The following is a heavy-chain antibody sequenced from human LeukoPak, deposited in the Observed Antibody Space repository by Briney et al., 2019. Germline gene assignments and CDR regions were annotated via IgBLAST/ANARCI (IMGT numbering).Heavy chain of an antibody. D-gene: IGHD5-12*01. Sequence: VASVKVSCKASGGTFSSYAISWVRQAPGQGLEWMGGIIPIFGTANYAQKFQGRVTITTDESTSTAYMEQSSLRSEDTAVYYCARGTRYSGYDGYYYYMDVWGKGTTVTVSS. CDR1: GGTFSSYA. V-gene: IGHV1-69*05. CDR3: ARGTRYSGYDGYYYYMDV. CDR2: IIPIFGTA. J-gene: IGHJ6*03.